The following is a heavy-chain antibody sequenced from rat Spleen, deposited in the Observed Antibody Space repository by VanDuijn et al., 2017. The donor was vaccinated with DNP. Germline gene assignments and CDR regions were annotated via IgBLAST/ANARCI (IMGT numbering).Heavy chain of an antibody. CDR1: GFTFSDYN. D-gene: IGHD1-11*01. Sequence: EVQLVESGGGFVQPGRSLKLSCAASGFTFSDYNMAWVRQAPKKGLEWVATVVYDGSRTYYRDSVKGRFTISRDNVKSTLYLQMDSQRSEDTATYYCATFEGRDAWGQGTSVTVSS. CDR3: ATFEGRDA. V-gene: IGHV5S10*01. CDR2: VVYDGSRT. J-gene: IGHJ4*01.